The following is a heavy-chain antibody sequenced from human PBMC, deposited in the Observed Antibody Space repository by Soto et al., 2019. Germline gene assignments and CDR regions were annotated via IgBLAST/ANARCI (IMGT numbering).Heavy chain of an antibody. J-gene: IGHJ5*02. Sequence: QLQLQESGSGLVKPSQTLFLTCAVSGGSISSGGYSWRWRRQPPGKGLEWIGYIYHSGTSYYNPPLKSRVTISVDRSKSQFSLKLRPVTAADTAVDYGARVPGPWGQGTLGTVSS. CDR1: GGSISSGGYS. CDR2: IYHSGTS. CDR3: ARVPGP. V-gene: IGHV4-30-2*01.